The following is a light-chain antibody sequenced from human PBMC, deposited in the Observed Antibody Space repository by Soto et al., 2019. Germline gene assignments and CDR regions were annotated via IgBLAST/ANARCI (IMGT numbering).Light chain of an antibody. J-gene: IGKJ2*01. V-gene: IGKV3-15*01. Sequence: EIVMTQSPATLSVSPGDRATLSCRASQSVSSNLAWYQQKPGQAPRLLIYGASTRANGIPARFSGSGSGTEFTLTISSLQSEDFAVYCCQQYNNWPTFGQGTKLEIK. CDR1: QSVSSN. CDR2: GAS. CDR3: QQYNNWPT.